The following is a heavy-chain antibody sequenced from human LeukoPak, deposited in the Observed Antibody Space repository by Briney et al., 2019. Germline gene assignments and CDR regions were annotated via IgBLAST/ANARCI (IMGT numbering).Heavy chain of an antibody. D-gene: IGHD3-3*01. Sequence: AASVKVSCKASGGTFSSYAISWVRQAPGQGLEWMGWISAYNGNTNYAQKLQGRVTMTTDTSTSTAYMELSSLRSEDTAVYYCAREAITIFGVVRTQTTYGPHRFDPWGQGTLVTVSS. CDR1: GGTFSSYA. V-gene: IGHV1-18*01. J-gene: IGHJ5*02. CDR3: AREAITIFGVVRTQTTYGPHRFDP. CDR2: ISAYNGNT.